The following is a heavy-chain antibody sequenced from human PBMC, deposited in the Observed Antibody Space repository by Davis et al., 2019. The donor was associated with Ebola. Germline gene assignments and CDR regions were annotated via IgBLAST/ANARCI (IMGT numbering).Heavy chain of an antibody. Sequence: GESLKISCAASGFTFSSYPMSWVRQAPGKGLEWVSGISSSGGTTHYAASVKGRVTISRDNSQNTLFLQMNSLRAEDTAVYYCAKSWRGGGDYWGQGTLVTVSS. D-gene: IGHD3-16*01. CDR2: ISSSGGTT. CDR1: GFTFSSYP. J-gene: IGHJ4*02. V-gene: IGHV3-23*01. CDR3: AKSWRGGGDY.